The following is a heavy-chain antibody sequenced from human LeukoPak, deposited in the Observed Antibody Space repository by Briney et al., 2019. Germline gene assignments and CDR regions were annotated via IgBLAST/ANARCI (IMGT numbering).Heavy chain of an antibody. V-gene: IGHV3-53*03. CDR3: ASGYCRGARCHAFAFDI. CDR2: LYRDDTS. J-gene: IGHJ3*02. Sequence: GGSLRLSCAASGLTVSNSYINWVRQPPGKGLEWVSVLYRDDTSYYAESVKGRFTISRDSAKNTLDLQMSGLRAEDTAMYYCASGYCRGARCHAFAFDIWGRGTMVTVSS. D-gene: IGHD2-15*01. CDR1: GLTVSNSY.